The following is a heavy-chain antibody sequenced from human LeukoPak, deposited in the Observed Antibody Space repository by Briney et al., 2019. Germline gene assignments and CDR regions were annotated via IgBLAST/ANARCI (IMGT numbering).Heavy chain of an antibody. Sequence: GASVKVSCKASGGTFSSYTISWVRQAPGQGLEWMGGIIPIFGTANYAQKFQGRVTITADESTSTAYMELSSLRSEDTAVYYCAREGLDTAMVTIWFDPWGQGTLVTVSS. CDR2: IIPIFGTA. V-gene: IGHV1-69*13. CDR3: AREGLDTAMVTIWFDP. D-gene: IGHD5-18*01. CDR1: GGTFSSYT. J-gene: IGHJ5*02.